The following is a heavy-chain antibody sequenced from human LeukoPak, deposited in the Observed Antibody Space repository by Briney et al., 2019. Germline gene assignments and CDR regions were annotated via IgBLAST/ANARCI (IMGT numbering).Heavy chain of an antibody. CDR2: ISGSGGST. J-gene: IGHJ4*02. V-gene: IGHV3-23*01. CDR1: GFTFSSSA. D-gene: IGHD1-7*01. CDR3: AKEGKTRNWNYYQAKAVY. Sequence: GGSLRLSCAASGFTFSSSAMTWVRQAPGKGLEWVSAISGSGGSTYYADSVKGRFTISRDNSKNTLYLQINSLKAEDTAVYYCAKEGKTRNWNYYQAKAVYWGQGTLVTVSS.